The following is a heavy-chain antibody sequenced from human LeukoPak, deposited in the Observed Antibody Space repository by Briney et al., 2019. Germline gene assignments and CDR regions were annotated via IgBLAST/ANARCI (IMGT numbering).Heavy chain of an antibody. CDR2: INYSGSS. CDR3: ARLDCISDTCYHY. CDR1: GDSIISDY. J-gene: IGHJ4*02. Sequence: PSETLSLTCMVSGDSIISDYWSSIRQSPGKGLEWIGYINYSGSSEYKHPPKSRVDTSVDRSKHQVSLRMRSVAAADRTVYYCARLDCISDTCYHYWALGALVTVSS. D-gene: IGHD2-21*01. V-gene: IGHV4-59*08.